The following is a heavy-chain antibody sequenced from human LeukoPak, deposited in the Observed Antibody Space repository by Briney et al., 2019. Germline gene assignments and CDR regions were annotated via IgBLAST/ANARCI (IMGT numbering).Heavy chain of an antibody. J-gene: IGHJ4*01. V-gene: IGHV3-7*01. Sequence: PGGSLRLSCAASGFTFTNNFMSWVRQVPGKGVEWVANIKQDGSETTYADSVRGRFTIFRDNAKNSVYLQMNRLTAEDSATYYCVREGFYFFDFWGQGTLVTVSS. CDR2: IKQDGSET. CDR1: GFTFTNNF. CDR3: VREGFYFFDF.